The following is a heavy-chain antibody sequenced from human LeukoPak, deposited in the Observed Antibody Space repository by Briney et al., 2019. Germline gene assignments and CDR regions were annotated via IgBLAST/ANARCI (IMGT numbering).Heavy chain of an antibody. V-gene: IGHV1-3*01. D-gene: IGHD5-18*01. CDR2: INAGNGNT. Sequence: GASVKVSCKASGYTFTSYAMHWVRQAPGQRLEWMGWINAGNGNTNYAQKFQGRVTMTTDTSTSTAYTELRSLRSDDTAVYYCARERFTSLYSYGPNWFDPWGQGTLVTVSS. CDR1: GYTFTSYA. J-gene: IGHJ5*02. CDR3: ARERFTSLYSYGPNWFDP.